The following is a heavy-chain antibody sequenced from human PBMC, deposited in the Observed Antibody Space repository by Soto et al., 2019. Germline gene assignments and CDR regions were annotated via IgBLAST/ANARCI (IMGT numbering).Heavy chain of an antibody. D-gene: IGHD7-27*01. V-gene: IGHV1-3*01. J-gene: IGHJ3*02. Sequence: QVQLVQSGAEVKKPGASVKVSCKASGYTFTTYAIHWLRQAPGQRLEWMGWINVGNGNTKYSQNFQGRVTITRDTSASTAYMELSSLRSEDTAFYYCARALRLTGDAFDIWGQGTMVTVSS. CDR3: ARALRLTGDAFDI. CDR2: INVGNGNT. CDR1: GYTFTTYA.